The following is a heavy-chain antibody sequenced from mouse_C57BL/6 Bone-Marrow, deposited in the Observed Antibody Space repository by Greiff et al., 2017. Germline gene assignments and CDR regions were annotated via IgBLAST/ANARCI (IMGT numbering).Heavy chain of an antibody. Sequence: DVKLVESGAELVRPGASVKLSCTASGFNIKDDYMHWVKQRPEQGLEWIGWIDPENGDTEYASKFQGKATITADTSSNTAYLQLSSLTSEDTAVYYCTTSYSNYGEYWYFDVWGTGTTVTVSS. V-gene: IGHV14-4*01. CDR1: GFNIKDDY. CDR3: TTSYSNYGEYWYFDV. D-gene: IGHD2-5*01. J-gene: IGHJ1*03. CDR2: IDPENGDT.